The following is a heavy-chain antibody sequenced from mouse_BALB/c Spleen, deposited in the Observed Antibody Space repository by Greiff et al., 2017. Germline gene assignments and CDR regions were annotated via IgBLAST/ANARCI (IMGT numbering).Heavy chain of an antibody. CDR1: GYSFTGYF. V-gene: IGHV1-20*02. J-gene: IGHJ2*01. D-gene: IGHD2-10*01. Sequence: VQLKQSGPELVKPGASVKISCKASGYSFTGYFMNWVMQSHGKSLEWIGRINPYNGDTFYNQKFKGKATLTVDKSSSTAHMELRSLASEDSAVYYCARGLLDYFDYWGQGTTLTVSS. CDR3: ARGLLDYFDY. CDR2: INPYNGDT.